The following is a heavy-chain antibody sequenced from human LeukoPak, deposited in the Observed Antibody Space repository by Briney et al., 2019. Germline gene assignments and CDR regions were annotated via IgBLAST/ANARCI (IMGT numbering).Heavy chain of an antibody. V-gene: IGHV3-21*01. CDR3: ARDGGTADPYFDY. J-gene: IGHJ4*02. CDR2: ISSSSSYI. D-gene: IGHD2-15*01. Sequence: GGSLSLSCAASGFTFSSYSMNWVRQAPGKGLEWVSSISSSSSYIYYADSVKGRFTISRDNAKNSLYLQMNSLRAEDTAVYYCARDGGTADPYFDYWGQGTLVTVSS. CDR1: GFTFSSYS.